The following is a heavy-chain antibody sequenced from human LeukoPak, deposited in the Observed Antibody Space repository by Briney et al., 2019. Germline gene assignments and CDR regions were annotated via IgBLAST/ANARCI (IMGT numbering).Heavy chain of an antibody. CDR1: GFTFSSYA. CDR2: ISYDGSNK. J-gene: IGHJ4*02. V-gene: IGHV3-30*01. CDR3: ARDEQQLPSLVPSRGFDY. Sequence: PGGSLRLSCAASGFTFSSYAMHWVRQAPGKGLEWEAVISYDGSNKYYADSVKGRFTISRDNSKNTLYLQMNSLRAEDTAVYYCARDEQQLPSLVPSRGFDYWGQGTLVTVSS. D-gene: IGHD6-13*01.